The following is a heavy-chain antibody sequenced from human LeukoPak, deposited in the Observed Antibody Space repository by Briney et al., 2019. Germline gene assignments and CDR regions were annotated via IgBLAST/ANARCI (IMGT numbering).Heavy chain of an antibody. J-gene: IGHJ4*02. CDR1: VFTFSNFD. CDR2: IGTAGDT. D-gene: IGHD6-13*01. V-gene: IGHV3-13*01. CDR3: SRAPSTSGYSSRWTPFDY. Sequence: GGSLRLSCPASVFTFSNFDMHWVRQATGKGLERVSAIGTAGDTYYPGSVKGRFTISRENAKNSSYLQMNSLRAGHTAVYYCSRAPSTSGYSSRWTPFDYWGQGTLVTVSS.